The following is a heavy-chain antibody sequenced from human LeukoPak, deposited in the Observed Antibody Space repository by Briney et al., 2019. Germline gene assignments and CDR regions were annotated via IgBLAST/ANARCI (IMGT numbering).Heavy chain of an antibody. Sequence: ASVKVSCKASGYTFTAYYIHWVRQAPGQGLEWMGRINPNSGDTNYAQKFQGSVTLTRDTSINTAYMELSRLRSDDTAVYYCAKLGIGSTTRAWFDPWGQGTLATVSS. V-gene: IGHV1-2*06. CDR2: INPNSGDT. J-gene: IGHJ5*02. D-gene: IGHD1-26*01. CDR3: AKLGIGSTTRAWFDP. CDR1: GYTFTAYY.